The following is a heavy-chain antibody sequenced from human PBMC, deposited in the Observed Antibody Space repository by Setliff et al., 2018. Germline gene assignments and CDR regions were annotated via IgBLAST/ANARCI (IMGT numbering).Heavy chain of an antibody. J-gene: IGHJ5*01. Sequence: SETLSLTCSVSGDSIFDNYWSWIRQSPGRGLEWIAYISYTGSTNYNPSLKSRVTISLDTSKNQFSLNLNSVTAADTAVYYCASRTTGPGGWFDFWGQGSQVTVSS. CDR2: ISYTGST. D-gene: IGHD1-1*01. CDR1: GDSIFDNY. V-gene: IGHV4-59*08. CDR3: ASRTTGPGGWFDF.